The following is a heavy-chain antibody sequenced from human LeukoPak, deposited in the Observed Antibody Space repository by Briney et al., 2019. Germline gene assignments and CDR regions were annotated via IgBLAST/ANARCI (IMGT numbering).Heavy chain of an antibody. CDR3: AEDLDYDFWSGYPGVDY. V-gene: IGHV3-30*18. J-gene: IGHJ4*02. CDR1: AFTFSDYG. Sequence: GGSLRLSCAASAFTFSDYGMHWVRQAPGKGLEWVAVISYDGSNKYYADSVKGRFTISRDNSKNTLYLQMNSLRAEDTAVYYCAEDLDYDFWSGYPGVDYWGQGTLVTVSS. D-gene: IGHD3-3*01. CDR2: ISYDGSNK.